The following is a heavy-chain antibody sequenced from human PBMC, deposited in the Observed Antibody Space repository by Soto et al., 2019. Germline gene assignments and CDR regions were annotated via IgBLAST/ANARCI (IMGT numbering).Heavy chain of an antibody. D-gene: IGHD2-15*01. J-gene: IGHJ4*02. V-gene: IGHV4-39*01. CDR3: ARHTPAIAISDH. CDR1: GGSISSSSYY. Sequence: SETLSLTCTFSGGSISSSSYYWGWIRQPPGKGLEWIGSIYYSGSTYYNPSLKSRVTISVDTSKNQFSLKLSSVTAADTAVYYCARHTPAIAISDHGGQGTLVTVSS. CDR2: IYYSGST.